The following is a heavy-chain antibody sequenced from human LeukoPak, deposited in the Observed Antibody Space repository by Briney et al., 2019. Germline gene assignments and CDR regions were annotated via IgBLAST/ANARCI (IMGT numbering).Heavy chain of an antibody. D-gene: IGHD5-18*01. J-gene: IGHJ4*02. CDR1: GGSISSSSYD. V-gene: IGHV4-39*01. Sequence: PSETLSLTCTVSGGSISSSSYDWGWIRQPPGKGLEWIGSIYYSGSTYYNPSLKSRVTISVDTSKNQFSLKLSSVTAADTAVYYCARGKAGYSYGSYFDYWGQGTLVTVSS. CDR2: IYYSGST. CDR3: ARGKAGYSYGSYFDY.